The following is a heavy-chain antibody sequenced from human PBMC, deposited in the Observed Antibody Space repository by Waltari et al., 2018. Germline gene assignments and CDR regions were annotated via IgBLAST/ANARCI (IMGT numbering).Heavy chain of an antibody. CDR3: ASMGYGGYGNAFGL. J-gene: IGHJ3*01. Sequence: QVQLQESGPGLVKPSQTLALTCTVSGGSISPANAYWSWVRHHPGKGLECVGYIFYTGRALSNPSLEGRLRIAVETSKNRISLELSSVTAADTAIYYGASMGYGGYGNAFGLWGQGTVVTVSS. D-gene: IGHD5-12*01. CDR1: GGSISPANAY. CDR2: IFYTGRA. V-gene: IGHV4-31*03.